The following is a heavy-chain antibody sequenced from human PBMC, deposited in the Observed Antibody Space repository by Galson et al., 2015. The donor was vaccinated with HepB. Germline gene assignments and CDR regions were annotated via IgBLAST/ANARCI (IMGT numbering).Heavy chain of an antibody. CDR3: ARGLAGHGGFDS. Sequence: SVKVSCKASGYTFTNYAMHWVRQAPGQRLEWMGWINAGDGNTRYSQKFQGRVTITRDTSASTAYMELSSLRSEDTAVYYCARGLAGHGGFDSWGQGTLVTVSS. D-gene: IGHD6-19*01. J-gene: IGHJ4*02. CDR1: GYTFTNYA. V-gene: IGHV1-3*01. CDR2: INAGDGNT.